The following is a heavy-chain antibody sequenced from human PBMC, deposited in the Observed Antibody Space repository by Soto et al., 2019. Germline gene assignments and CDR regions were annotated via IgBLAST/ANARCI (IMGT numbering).Heavy chain of an antibody. V-gene: IGHV1-24*01. CDR3: ATEGGIMVRGVIRPDRNYYYYYYGMDV. CDR1: WYTLTELS. J-gene: IGHJ6*02. CDR2: FDPEDGET. D-gene: IGHD3-10*01. Sequence: SVKLSFKVSWYTLTELSMHWVRQAPGKGLEWMGGFDPEDGETIYAQKFQGRVTMTEDTSTDTAYMELSSLRSEDTAVYYCATEGGIMVRGVIRPDRNYYYYYYGMDVWGQGTTVTVS.